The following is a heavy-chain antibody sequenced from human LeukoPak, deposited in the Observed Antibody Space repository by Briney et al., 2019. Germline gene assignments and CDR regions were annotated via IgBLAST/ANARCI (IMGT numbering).Heavy chain of an antibody. CDR1: GGSISSYY. D-gene: IGHD3-22*01. J-gene: IGHJ4*02. V-gene: IGHV4-59*01. Sequence: SETLSLTCTVSGGSISSYYWSWIRQPPGKGLEWIGCIYYSGSTNYNPSLKSRVTISVDTPKNQFSLKLSSVTAADTAVYYCARAVHYYDRLDYWGQGTLVTVSS. CDR2: IYYSGST. CDR3: ARAVHYYDRLDY.